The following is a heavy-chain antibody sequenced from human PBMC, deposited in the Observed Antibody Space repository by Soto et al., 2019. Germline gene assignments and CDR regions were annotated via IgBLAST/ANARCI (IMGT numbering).Heavy chain of an antibody. CDR1: GFTFSSYS. CDR2: ISSSSSYI. J-gene: IGHJ4*02. CDR3: ARNRQPYDSSGSQDY. Sequence: GGSLRLSCAASGFTFSSYSMNWVSQAPGKGLEWVSSISSSSSYIYYADSVKGRFTNSRDNAKNSLYLQMNSLRAEDTAVYYCARNRQPYDSSGSQDYWGQGTLVTVSS. V-gene: IGHV3-21*01. D-gene: IGHD3-22*01.